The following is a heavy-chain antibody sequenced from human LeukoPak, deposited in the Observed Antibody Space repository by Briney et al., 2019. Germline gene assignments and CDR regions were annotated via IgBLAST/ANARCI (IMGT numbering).Heavy chain of an antibody. V-gene: IGHV3-21*01. CDR3: LRGDRRDY. Sequence: GSLRLSCAASGFTFSTYNMNWVRPAPGKGLEWVSSISTSNNYIYYPDSVKGRFTISRDNAKNPLYLQMNSLRAEDTAVYYCLRGDRRDYWGQGTLVTVSS. J-gene: IGHJ4*02. CDR2: ISTSNNYI. CDR1: GFTFSTYN.